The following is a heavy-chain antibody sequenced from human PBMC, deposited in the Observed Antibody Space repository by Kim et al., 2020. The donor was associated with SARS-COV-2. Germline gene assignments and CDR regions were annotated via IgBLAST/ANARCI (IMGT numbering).Heavy chain of an antibody. J-gene: IGHJ3*02. D-gene: IGHD6-19*01. V-gene: IGHV3-7*01. Sequence: GGSLRLSCAASGFTFSSYWMTWVRQAPGKGLECVANIKQDGNQKYYVDSVKGRFTISRDNAKNSLYLQMNSLRAEDTAVYYCARDGDLYSSGKDAFDIWGQGAMVTVSP. CDR1: GFTFSSYW. CDR3: ARDGDLYSSGKDAFDI. CDR2: IKQDGNQK.